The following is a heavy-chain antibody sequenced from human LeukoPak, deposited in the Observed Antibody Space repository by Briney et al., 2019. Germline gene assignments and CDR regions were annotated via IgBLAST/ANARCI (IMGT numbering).Heavy chain of an antibody. D-gene: IGHD3-10*01. Sequence: PSETLSLTCSVSGGSFDSKYWSWIRQPPGKGLEWIGYIYTSGSTSYNPSLKSRVTISVDTSKNQFSLKLSSVTAADTAVYYCARHVGGSGSYLGEDWFDPWGQGTLVTVSS. CDR2: IYTSGST. J-gene: IGHJ5*02. CDR3: ARHVGGSGSYLGEDWFDP. CDR1: GGSFDSKY. V-gene: IGHV4-4*09.